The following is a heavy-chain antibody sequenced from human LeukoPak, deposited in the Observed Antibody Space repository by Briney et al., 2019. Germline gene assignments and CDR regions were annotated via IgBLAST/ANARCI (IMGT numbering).Heavy chain of an antibody. V-gene: IGHV4-34*01. CDR2: INHSGST. D-gene: IGHD3-22*01. J-gene: IGHJ4*02. CDR3: ARGRRYYYDSSGSGYFDY. Sequence: PSETLSLTCAVHGGSFSGYYWSWIRQPPGKGLEWIGEINHSGSTNYNPSLKSRVTISVDTSKNQFSLKLSSVTAADTAVYYCARGRRYYYDSSGSGYFDYWGQGTLVTVSS. CDR1: GGSFSGYY.